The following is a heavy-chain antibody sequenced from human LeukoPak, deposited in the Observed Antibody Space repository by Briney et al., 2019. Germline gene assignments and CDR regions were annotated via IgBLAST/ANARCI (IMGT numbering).Heavy chain of an antibody. D-gene: IGHD5-18*01. Sequence: ASVKVSCKVSGYTLTELSMHWVRQAPGKGLEWMGGFDPEDGETTYAQKFQGRVTMTEDTSTDTAYMELSSLRSEDTAVYYCATDLNVDTAMVYYWGQGTLVTVSS. CDR3: ATDLNVDTAMVYY. J-gene: IGHJ4*02. V-gene: IGHV1-24*01. CDR1: GYTLTELS. CDR2: FDPEDGET.